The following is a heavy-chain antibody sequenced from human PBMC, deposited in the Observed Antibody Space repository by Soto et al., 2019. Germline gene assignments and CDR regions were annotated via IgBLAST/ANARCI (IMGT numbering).Heavy chain of an antibody. CDR1: GFTFSSYA. CDR3: AKVGYCGGDCYFGPNDY. J-gene: IGHJ4*02. D-gene: IGHD2-21*02. CDR2: ISGSGGST. Sequence: EVQLLESGGGLVQPGGSLRLSCAASGFTFSSYAMSWVRQAPGKGLEWVSAISGSGGSTYYADSVKGRFTISRDNSKNTLYLQMNSLRAEDTAVYYCAKVGYCGGDCYFGPNDYWGQGTLVTVS. V-gene: IGHV3-23*01.